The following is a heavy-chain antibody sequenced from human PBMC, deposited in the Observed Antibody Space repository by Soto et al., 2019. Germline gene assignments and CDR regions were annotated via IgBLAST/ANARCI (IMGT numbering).Heavy chain of an antibody. CDR3: ARGSRVGSGWYSD. J-gene: IGHJ4*02. CDR1: GYTFTNYY. CDR2: INPNSGNT. V-gene: IGHV1-8*02. D-gene: IGHD6-19*01. Sequence: ASVKVSCKASGYTFTNYYVHWVRQAPGQGLEWMGIINPNSGNTGYAQKFQGRVTMTRNTSISTAYMELSSLRSEDTAVYYCARGSRVGSGWYSDWGQGTLVTVSS.